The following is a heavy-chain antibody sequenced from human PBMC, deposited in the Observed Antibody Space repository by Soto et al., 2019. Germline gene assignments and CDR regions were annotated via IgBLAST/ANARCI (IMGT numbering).Heavy chain of an antibody. CDR1: GGTFSNYA. CDR2: FIPIFGTP. D-gene: IGHD2-2*01. J-gene: IGHJ6*02. Sequence: QVQLVQSGAEVKKPGSSVKVSCKASGGTFSNYAFSWVRQAPGQGLEWMGGFIPIFGTPNYAQKFQGRVKVTADASTRTFYMELSSLGSEDTAVYYCARELSVGYCITTNGPNPFYYYAMDVWGQGTTVTVSS. V-gene: IGHV1-69*01. CDR3: ARELSVGYCITTNGPNPFYYYAMDV.